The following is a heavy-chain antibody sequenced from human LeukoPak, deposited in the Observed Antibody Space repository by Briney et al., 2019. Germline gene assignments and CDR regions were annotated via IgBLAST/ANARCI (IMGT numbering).Heavy chain of an antibody. CDR3: ARAAAAAGTKGNWFDP. V-gene: IGHV4-59*12. D-gene: IGHD6-13*01. CDR1: GGSISSYY. CDR2: IYHSGNI. Sequence: SETLSLTCTVSGGSISSYYWSWIRQPPGKGLEWIGYIYHSGNIYYNPSLKSRVTISVDRSKNQFSLNLSSVTAADTAVYYCARAAAAAGTKGNWFDPWGQGTLVTVSS. J-gene: IGHJ5*02.